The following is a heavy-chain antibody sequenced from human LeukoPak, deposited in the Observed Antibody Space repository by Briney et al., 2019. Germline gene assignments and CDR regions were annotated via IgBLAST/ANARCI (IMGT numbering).Heavy chain of an antibody. Sequence: GGSLRLSCAASGFTFSSYSMNWVRQAPGKGLEWVSSISSSSSSYADLVKGRFTISRDNSKNTLYLQMNSLRAEDTAVYYCAKAIAAAGTSFFDYWGQGTLVTVSS. J-gene: IGHJ4*02. V-gene: IGHV3-21*01. D-gene: IGHD6-13*01. CDR1: GFTFSSYS. CDR3: AKAIAAAGTSFFDY. CDR2: ISSSSS.